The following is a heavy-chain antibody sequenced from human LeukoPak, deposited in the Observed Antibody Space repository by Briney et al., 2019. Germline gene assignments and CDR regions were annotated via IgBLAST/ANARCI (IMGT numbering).Heavy chain of an antibody. CDR3: ARGTDYDFWSGYYVYYYYYGMDV. V-gene: IGHV3-30*03. CDR1: GFTFSSYS. D-gene: IGHD3-3*01. J-gene: IGHJ6*02. CDR2: ISYDGSNK. Sequence: GGSLRLSCAASGFTFSSYSMNWVRQAPGKGLEWVAVISYDGSNKYYADSVKGRFTISRDNSKNTLYLQMNSLRAGDTAVYYCARGTDYDFWSGYYVYYYYYGMDVWGQGTTVTVSS.